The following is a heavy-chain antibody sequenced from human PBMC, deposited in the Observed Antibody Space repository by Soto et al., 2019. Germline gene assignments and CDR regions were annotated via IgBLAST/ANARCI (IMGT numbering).Heavy chain of an antibody. V-gene: IGHV4-34*01. J-gene: IGHJ5*01. CDR1: GGSFSGYY. D-gene: IGHD3-3*01. CDR2: INHSGST. Sequence: PSETLSLTCAVYGGSFSGYYWRWIRQPPGKGLEWIGEINHSGSTNYNPSLKSRVTISVDTSKNQFSLKLSSVTAADTAVYYCPRVEKCLGIFGAVMDVWFDSRGQGRLLIVSS. CDR3: PRVEKCLGIFGAVMDVWFDS.